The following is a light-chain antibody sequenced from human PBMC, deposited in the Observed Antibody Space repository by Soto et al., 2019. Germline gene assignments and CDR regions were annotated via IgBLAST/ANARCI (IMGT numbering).Light chain of an antibody. V-gene: IGKV3-20*01. CDR3: QQYGRSPPVT. Sequence: EIVLTHSPGTLSLSPGERATLSCRASLTISDNYLAWYQQKAGQAPRLVIFGASSRATGIPDRFSASGSGTDFTLTTSRLEPEDFAVYYCQQYGRSPPVTFGGGTKVDIK. CDR2: GAS. CDR1: LTISDNY. J-gene: IGKJ4*01.